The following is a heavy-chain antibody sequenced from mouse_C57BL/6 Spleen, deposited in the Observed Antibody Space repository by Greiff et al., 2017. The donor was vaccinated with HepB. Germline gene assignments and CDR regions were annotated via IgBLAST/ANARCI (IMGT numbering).Heavy chain of an antibody. CDR3: ARQAVVAYYAMDY. V-gene: IGHV1-69*01. J-gene: IGHJ4*01. Sequence: QVQLKQPGAELVMPGASVKLSCKASGYTFTSYWMHWVKQRPGQGLEWIGEIDPSDSYTNYNQKFKGKSTLTVDKSSSTAYMQLSSLTSEDSAVYYCARQAVVAYYAMDYWGQGTSVTVSS. D-gene: IGHD1-1*01. CDR1: GYTFTSYW. CDR2: IDPSDSYT.